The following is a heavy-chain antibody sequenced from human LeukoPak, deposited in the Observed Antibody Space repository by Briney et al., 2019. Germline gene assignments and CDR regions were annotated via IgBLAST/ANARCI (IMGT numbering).Heavy chain of an antibody. CDR3: ARDAYYYGSGSYYNN. D-gene: IGHD3-10*01. CDR1: GYSISSGYY. Sequence: SETLSLTCAVSGYSISSGYYWGWIRQPPGKGLEWIGIIYHSGSTYYNPSLKSRVTISVDTSKNQFSLKLSSVTAADTAVYYCARDAYYYGSGSYYNNWGQGTLVTVSS. J-gene: IGHJ4*02. CDR2: IYHSGST. V-gene: IGHV4-38-2*02.